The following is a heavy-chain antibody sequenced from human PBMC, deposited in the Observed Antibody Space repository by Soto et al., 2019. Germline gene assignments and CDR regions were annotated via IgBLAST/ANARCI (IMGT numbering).Heavy chain of an antibody. CDR3: ARDRDTYGHGFFDS. J-gene: IGHJ4*02. CDR1: GFTFSDFY. V-gene: IGHV3-11*05. CDR2: ISSSSSHT. Sequence: GGSLRLSCAASGFTFSDFYMTWIRQAPGKGLEWVSHISSSSSHTNYADSVKGRFTVSRDNANNSLYLEMNNLRADDTVVYFCARDRDTYGHGFFDSWGQGTLVTVSS. D-gene: IGHD5-18*01.